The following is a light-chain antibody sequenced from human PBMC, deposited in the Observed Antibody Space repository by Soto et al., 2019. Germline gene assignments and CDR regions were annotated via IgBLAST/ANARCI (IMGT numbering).Light chain of an antibody. CDR1: ESVSSN. CDR3: QQHNKGRPIT. J-gene: IGKJ5*01. CDR2: GAS. Sequence: EVVXANLATILSQPPGQRATLSCRASESVSSNLASYKQKPPNATXLXXXGASTRDTGIQASISSSGSGKAFTLPISCLHYEDFGGYYCQQHNKGRPITFGEGTLLDI. V-gene: IGKV3-15*01.